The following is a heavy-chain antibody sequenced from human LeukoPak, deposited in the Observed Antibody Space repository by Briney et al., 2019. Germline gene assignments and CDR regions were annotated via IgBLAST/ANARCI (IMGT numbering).Heavy chain of an antibody. V-gene: IGHV3-53*01. Sequence: PGGSLRLSCAASGFTVSSNYMSWVRQAPGKGLEWISVIYSGGSTYYADSVKGRFTFSRDNSKNTLYLQMNSLRVEDTAVYYCANSMIVVVPAALDFWGQGTLVTVSS. D-gene: IGHD2-2*01. CDR1: GFTVSSNY. J-gene: IGHJ4*02. CDR3: ANSMIVVVPAALDF. CDR2: IYSGGST.